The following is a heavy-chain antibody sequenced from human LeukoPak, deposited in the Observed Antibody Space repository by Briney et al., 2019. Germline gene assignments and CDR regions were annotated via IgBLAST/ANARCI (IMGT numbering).Heavy chain of an antibody. D-gene: IGHD6-19*01. V-gene: IGHV3-48*03. CDR2: MSNSGRTI. J-gene: IGHJ4*02. CDR1: GFTFSSFE. Sequence: PGGSLRLSCAASGFTFSSFEMNWVRQAPGKGLEWVSYMSNSGRTIYYTDSVKGRFTISRDNAKNSLYLQMNSLRAEDTAVYYCERDVGSGCFDYWGQGTLVTVPS. CDR3: ERDVGSGCFDY.